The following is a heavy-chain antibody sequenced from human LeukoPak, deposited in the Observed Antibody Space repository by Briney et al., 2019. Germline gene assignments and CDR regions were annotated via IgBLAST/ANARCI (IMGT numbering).Heavy chain of an antibody. CDR3: ASTYYDFWSGYSYLDY. CDR2: IYTSGST. D-gene: IGHD3-3*01. Sequence: KPSETLSLTCTVSGGSISSYYWSWIRQPAGKGLEWIGRIYTSGSTNYNPSLKSRVTMSVDTSKNQFSLKLSSVTAADTALYYCASTYYDFWSGYSYLDYWGQGTLVTVSS. V-gene: IGHV4-4*07. CDR1: GGSISSYY. J-gene: IGHJ4*02.